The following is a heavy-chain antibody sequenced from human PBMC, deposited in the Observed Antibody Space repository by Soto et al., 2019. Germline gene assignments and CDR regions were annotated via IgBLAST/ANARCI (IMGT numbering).Heavy chain of an antibody. Sequence: QVQLQEMGPGLVKPSQTLTITCTVSGDSVNSAYWSWIRQLPGKGLEGMGNIHHTGRTVYNPSLKSRVAISIDTSKPLFSLKMRSITAADTAVYYCARTDAYNSSFFDSWGQGTVVTVSS. CDR1: GDSVNSAY. D-gene: IGHD1-1*01. CDR2: IHHTGRT. V-gene: IGHV4-31*03. J-gene: IGHJ4*02. CDR3: ARTDAYNSSFFDS.